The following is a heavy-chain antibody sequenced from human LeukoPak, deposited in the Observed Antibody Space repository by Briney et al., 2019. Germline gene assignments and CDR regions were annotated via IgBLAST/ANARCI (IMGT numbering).Heavy chain of an antibody. CDR1: GYTFTGYY. V-gene: IGHV1-2*02. J-gene: IGHJ5*02. Sequence: ASVKVSCKASGYTFTGYYMHWVRQAPGQGLEWMGWINPNSGGTNYAQKFQGRVTMTRDTSISTAYMELSRLRSDDTAVYYCARNHYDILTGSLNWFDPWGQGTLVTASS. D-gene: IGHD3-9*01. CDR2: INPNSGGT. CDR3: ARNHYDILTGSLNWFDP.